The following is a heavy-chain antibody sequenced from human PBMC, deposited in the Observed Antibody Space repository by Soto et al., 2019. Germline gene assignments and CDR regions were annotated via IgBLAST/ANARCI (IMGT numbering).Heavy chain of an antibody. V-gene: IGHV4-30-4*01. CDR2: VYYTGST. CDR1: GASIRSTDYY. CDR3: VRTARQGAVAPHWFDR. Sequence: PSETLSLTCTVSGASIRSTDYYWSWICQAPGKGLELIGYVYYTGSTYYNPSLMSRLTISVDTSKNQFSLKLTSVTAAETAVYYCVRTARQGAVAPHWFDRWGQGTQVTVSS. D-gene: IGHD2-21*02. J-gene: IGHJ5*02.